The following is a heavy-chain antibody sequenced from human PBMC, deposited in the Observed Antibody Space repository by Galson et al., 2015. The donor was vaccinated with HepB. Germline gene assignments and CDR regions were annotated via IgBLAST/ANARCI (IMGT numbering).Heavy chain of an antibody. D-gene: IGHD1-1*01. V-gene: IGHV1-69*02. CDR3: ASCGTSTWYN. CDR1: GGAFSTYT. J-gene: IGHJ4*02. CDR2: TIPTLGVT. Sequence: SVKVSCKASGGAFSTYTSSWVRQAPGQGLEWMGRTIPTLGVTHYAQKFRGRVTITADTSTGTAYMELSSLRSEDTAVYYCASCGTSTWYNWGQGPLVTVSS.